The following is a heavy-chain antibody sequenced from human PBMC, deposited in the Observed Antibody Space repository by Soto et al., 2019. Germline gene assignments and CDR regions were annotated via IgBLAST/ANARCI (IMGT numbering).Heavy chain of an antibody. CDR1: GYTFTSYY. V-gene: IGHV1-2*02. J-gene: IGHJ4*02. CDR2: INPNSGDT. CDR3: ARQLAYCGGDCFTEPVDY. Sequence: QAQLVQSEAEVKKPGASVKVSCEASGYTFTSYYMHWVRQAPGQGLEWMGWINPNSGDTKYAQKFPRSGSMTRDTSLTTAYMEVKMLTSDDTAVYYCARQLAYCGGDCFTEPVDYWRQGTLVTVSS. D-gene: IGHD2-21*02.